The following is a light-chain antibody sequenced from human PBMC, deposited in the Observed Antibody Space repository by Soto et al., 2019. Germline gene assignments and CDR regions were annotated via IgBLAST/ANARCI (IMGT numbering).Light chain of an antibody. Sequence: EIVMTQSPATLSVSPGERATLSCRASQSVSSNFAWYQQKPGQAPRLLIYGASTRATGIPARFSGSGSGTEFTLTINSLQSEDFAVYYCQQYNNWHPWTFGQGNKVEIK. J-gene: IGKJ1*01. V-gene: IGKV3-15*01. CDR3: QQYNNWHPWT. CDR1: QSVSSN. CDR2: GAS.